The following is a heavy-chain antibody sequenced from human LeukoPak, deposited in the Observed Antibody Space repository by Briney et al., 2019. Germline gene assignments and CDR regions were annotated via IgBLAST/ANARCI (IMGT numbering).Heavy chain of an antibody. Sequence: SESLSLTCTVSGFSLSSSYCRWIRQSPGEGLEWIGYFYDTVSTKDKPTLKRRVSISFDTSKNQVSLKLTSVTADTAIYYCARHGALLSRGFCSSNNCYVDTLQTWGQGIMVTVSS. D-gene: IGHD2-2*01. CDR1: GFSLSSSY. J-gene: IGHJ3*01. V-gene: IGHV4-59*08. CDR2: FYDTVST. CDR3: ARHGALLSRGFCSSNNCYVDTLQT.